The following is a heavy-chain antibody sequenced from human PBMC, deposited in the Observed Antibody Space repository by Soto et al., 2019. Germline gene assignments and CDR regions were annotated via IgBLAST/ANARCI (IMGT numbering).Heavy chain of an antibody. V-gene: IGHV3-30*02. Sequence: DSVKGRVTISRDNSKNTLYLQMNSLRAEDTAVYYCAKDHGANCGYYYYGMDVWGQGTTVTVSS. J-gene: IGHJ6*02. CDR3: AKDHGANCGYYYYGMDV. D-gene: IGHD7-27*01.